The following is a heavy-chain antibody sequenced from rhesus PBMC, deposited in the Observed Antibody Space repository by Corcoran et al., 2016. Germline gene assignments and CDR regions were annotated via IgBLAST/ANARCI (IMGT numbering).Heavy chain of an antibody. Sequence: QVQLQESGPGLVKPSETLPLTCAVSGASISSTYWSWIRQAPGKGLEWIGRIYGSGGSTDYNPSLKSRVTISIDTSKNQFSLKLSSVTAADTAVYYCARTPIFPHNRFDVWGPGVLVTVSS. V-gene: IGHV4S2*01. CDR3: ARTPIFPHNRFDV. CDR1: GASISSTY. CDR2: IYGSGGST. J-gene: IGHJ5-1*01. D-gene: IGHD3-40*01.